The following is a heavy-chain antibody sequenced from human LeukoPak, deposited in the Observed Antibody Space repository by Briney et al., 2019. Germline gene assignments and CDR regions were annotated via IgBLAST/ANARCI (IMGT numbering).Heavy chain of an antibody. Sequence: GGSLRLSCVASGFPFSSYWMTWVRQAPGKGLEWVANIKQDGSKKSYVDSVKGRFTISRDNAKNSLYLQMNSLRAEDTALYYCAREGWSYRLFDYWGQGTLVTVSS. CDR3: AREGWSYRLFDY. V-gene: IGHV3-7*03. J-gene: IGHJ4*02. CDR1: GFPFSSYW. D-gene: IGHD1-26*01. CDR2: IKQDGSKK.